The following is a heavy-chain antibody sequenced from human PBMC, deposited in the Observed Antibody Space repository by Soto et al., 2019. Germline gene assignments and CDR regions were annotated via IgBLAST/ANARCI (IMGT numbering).Heavy chain of an antibody. CDR1: GFSLSTSGMC. V-gene: IGHV2-70*01. Sequence: SGPTLVNPTQTLTLTCSFSGFSLSTSGMCESWIRQPPGKALEWLALIDWDDDKYYSTSLKTRLTISKDTSKNQVVLTMTNMDPVDTATYYCARIEYSSSSDYHYGMDVWGQGTTVTVSS. D-gene: IGHD6-6*01. J-gene: IGHJ6*02. CDR3: ARIEYSSSSDYHYGMDV. CDR2: IDWDDDK.